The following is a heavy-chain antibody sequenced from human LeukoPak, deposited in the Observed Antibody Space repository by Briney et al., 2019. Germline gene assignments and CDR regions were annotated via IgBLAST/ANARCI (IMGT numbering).Heavy chain of an antibody. D-gene: IGHD2-2*01. J-gene: IGHJ4*02. Sequence: GRSLRLSCAASGFTFSSYGMHWVRQAPGKGLEWVAVIWYDGSNKYYADSVKGRFTISRDNSKNTLYLQMNSLRAEDTAVYYCARDSGYCSSTSCYLFDYWGQGTLVTVSS. CDR1: GFTFSSYG. CDR3: ARDSGYCSSTSCYLFDY. CDR2: IWYDGSNK. V-gene: IGHV3-33*01.